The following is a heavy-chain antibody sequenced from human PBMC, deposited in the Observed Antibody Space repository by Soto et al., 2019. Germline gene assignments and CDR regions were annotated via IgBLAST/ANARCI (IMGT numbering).Heavy chain of an antibody. V-gene: IGHV4-34*01. CDR3: ARGYPGIVATISYCSGGSCYFDY. Sequence: SETLSLTCAVYGGSFSGYYWSWIRQPPGKGLEWIGEINHSGSTNYNPSLKSRVTISVDTSKNQFSLKLSSVTAADTAVYYCARGYPGIVATISYCSGGSCYFDYWGQGTLVTVSS. D-gene: IGHD2-15*01. J-gene: IGHJ4*02. CDR1: GGSFSGYY. CDR2: INHSGST.